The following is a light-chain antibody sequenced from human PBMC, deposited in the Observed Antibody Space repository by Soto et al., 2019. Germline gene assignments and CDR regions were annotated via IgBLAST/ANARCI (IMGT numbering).Light chain of an antibody. CDR3: SSYTSRTTLV. V-gene: IGLV2-14*01. CDR2: EVS. Sequence: QSALTQPASVSGSLGQSITISCTGTSSDVGGYNYVSWYQQHPGKAPKLMIYEVSNRPSGVSNRFSGSKSANTASLTISGLQAEDEADYYCSSYTSRTTLVFGTGTKVTVL. CDR1: SSDVGGYNY. J-gene: IGLJ1*01.